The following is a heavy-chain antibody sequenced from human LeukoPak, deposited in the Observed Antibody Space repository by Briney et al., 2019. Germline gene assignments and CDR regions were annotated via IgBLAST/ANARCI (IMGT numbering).Heavy chain of an antibody. CDR3: AKDKGTAAYYFDY. CDR1: GFSFNSYA. D-gene: IGHD3-16*01. Sequence: GGSLRLSCAASGFSFNSYAMNWVRQAPGKGLEWVSTISTSGGATYYADSVKGRFTISRDNSKNTLYLQMNSLRAEDTAVYYCAKDKGTAAYYFDYWGQGTLVTVYS. CDR2: ISTSGGAT. J-gene: IGHJ4*02. V-gene: IGHV3-23*01.